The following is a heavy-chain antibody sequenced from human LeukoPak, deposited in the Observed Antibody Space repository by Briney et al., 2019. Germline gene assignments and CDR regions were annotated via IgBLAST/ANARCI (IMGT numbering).Heavy chain of an antibody. CDR1: GYTFTSYG. V-gene: IGHV1-3*01. CDR2: INAGNGNT. J-gene: IGHJ6*02. D-gene: IGHD1-26*01. Sequence: GASVKVSCKASGYTFTSYGISWVRQAPGQGLEWMGWINAGNGNTKYSQKFQGRVTITRDTSASTAYMELSSLRSEDTAVYYCARDGEWEPLWGPYYYYYGMDVWGQGTTVTVSS. CDR3: ARDGEWEPLWGPYYYYYGMDV.